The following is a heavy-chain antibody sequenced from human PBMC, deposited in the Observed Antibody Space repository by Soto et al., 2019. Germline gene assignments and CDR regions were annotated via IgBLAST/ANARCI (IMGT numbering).Heavy chain of an antibody. CDR2: LYVTGTT. D-gene: IGHD5-12*01. CDR1: GGSISHHY. Sequence: QVQLQESGPGLVKPSETLSLICTVSGGSISHHYWSWIRQPAGTRLEWIGRLYVTGTTNYNPSLKNRVSMSIDTSKNQFPLKLSSVTAADTAVYYCARDGGYTGYEEGNPFDIWGQGTMVTVSS. J-gene: IGHJ3*02. V-gene: IGHV4-4*07. CDR3: ARDGGYTGYEEGNPFDI.